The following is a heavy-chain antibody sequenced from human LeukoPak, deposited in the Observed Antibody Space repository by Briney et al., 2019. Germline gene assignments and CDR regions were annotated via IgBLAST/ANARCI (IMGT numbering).Heavy chain of an antibody. Sequence: PGRSLRLSCAASGFTFSSYAMHWFRQAPGKGLEWVAVISYDGSNKYYADSVKGRFTISRDNSKNTLYLQMNSLRAEDTAVYYCARDYTAMVKLDYWGQGTLVTVSS. CDR3: ARDYTAMVKLDY. CDR2: ISYDGSNK. CDR1: GFTFSSYA. J-gene: IGHJ4*02. D-gene: IGHD5-18*01. V-gene: IGHV3-30-3*01.